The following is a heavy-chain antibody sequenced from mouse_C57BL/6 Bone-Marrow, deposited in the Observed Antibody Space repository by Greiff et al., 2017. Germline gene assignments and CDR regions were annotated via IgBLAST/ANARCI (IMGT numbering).Heavy chain of an antibody. CDR1: GYTFTSYW. Sequence: QVQLQQPGAELVKPGASVKLSCKASGYTFTSYWMHWVKQRPGQGLEWIGMIHPNSGSTNYNEKFKSKATLTVDKSSSTAYMQLSSLTSEDSAVYYCARGGLYDGYLYYFDYWGQGTTLTVSS. V-gene: IGHV1-64*01. CDR3: ARGGLYDGYLYYFDY. J-gene: IGHJ2*01. CDR2: IHPNSGST. D-gene: IGHD2-3*01.